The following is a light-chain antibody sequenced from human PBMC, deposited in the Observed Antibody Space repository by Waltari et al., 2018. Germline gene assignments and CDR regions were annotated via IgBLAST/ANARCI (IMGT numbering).Light chain of an antibody. V-gene: IGLV1-44*01. CDR1: SSNIGSNT. CDR2: SNN. J-gene: IGLJ2*01. CDR3: AAWDDSLNGYVV. Sequence: QSVLTQPPSASGTPGQRVTISCSGSSSNIGSNTVNWYQQLPGTAPKLLIYSNNQRPSGVPDRFSRSKSGTSAALAISGLQSEDEADYYWAAWDDSLNGYVVFGGGTKLTVL.